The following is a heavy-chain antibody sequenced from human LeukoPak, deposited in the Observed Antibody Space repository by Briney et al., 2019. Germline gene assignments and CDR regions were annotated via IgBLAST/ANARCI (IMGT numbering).Heavy chain of an antibody. Sequence: PGGSLRLSRAASGFTFSSYAMNWVRQAPGKGLEWVSGISSSGGTTYYADSVKGRFTISRDNSKNTLYLQMNSLRGEDTAVYYCAKEDPGATFDYWGQGTLVTVSS. D-gene: IGHD1-26*01. CDR1: GFTFSSYA. V-gene: IGHV3-23*01. CDR2: ISSSGGTT. CDR3: AKEDPGATFDY. J-gene: IGHJ4*02.